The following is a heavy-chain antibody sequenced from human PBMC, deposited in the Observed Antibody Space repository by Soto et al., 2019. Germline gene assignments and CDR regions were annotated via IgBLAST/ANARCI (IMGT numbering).Heavy chain of an antibody. CDR2: ISYDGSNK. CDR3: AKGQTILFDP. CDR1: GFTFSSYG. V-gene: IGHV3-30*18. J-gene: IGHJ5*02. Sequence: GGSLRLSCAASGFTFSSYGMHWVRQAPGKGLEWVAVISYDGSNKYYADSVKGRFTISRDNSKNTLYLQMNSLRAEDTAVYYCAKGQTILFDPWGQGTLVTVSS. D-gene: IGHD3-10*01.